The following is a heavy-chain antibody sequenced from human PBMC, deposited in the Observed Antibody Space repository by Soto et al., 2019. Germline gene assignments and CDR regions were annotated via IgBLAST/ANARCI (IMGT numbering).Heavy chain of an antibody. CDR3: AREVASDGAFREDVFDI. CDR2: IIPIVTTT. V-gene: IGHV1-69*11. J-gene: IGHJ3*02. CDR1: GGTFSNHA. D-gene: IGHD6-13*01. Sequence: QVHLVQSGAEVKKPGSSVKVSCKASGGTFSNHAINWVRQAPGHGLEWMGRIIPIVTTTNYAQKFQGRVPITADESTITAYMELSSLKHDETAVYYCAREVASDGAFREDVFDIWGQGTLVTVSS.